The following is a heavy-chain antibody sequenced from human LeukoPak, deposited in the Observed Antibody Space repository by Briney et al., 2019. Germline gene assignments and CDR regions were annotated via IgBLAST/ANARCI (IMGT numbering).Heavy chain of an antibody. Sequence: PSETLSLTCTVSGYSISSGYYWGWIRQPPGKGLGWIGSIYHSGSTYYNPSLKSRVTISVDTSKNQFSLKLSSVTAADTAVYYCARVYYGGSYYFDYWGQGTLVTVSS. V-gene: IGHV4-38-2*02. D-gene: IGHD4-23*01. CDR1: GYSISSGYY. CDR2: IYHSGST. J-gene: IGHJ4*02. CDR3: ARVYYGGSYYFDY.